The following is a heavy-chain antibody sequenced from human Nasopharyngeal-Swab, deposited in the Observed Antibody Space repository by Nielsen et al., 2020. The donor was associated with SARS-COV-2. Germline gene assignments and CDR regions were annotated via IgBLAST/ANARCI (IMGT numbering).Heavy chain of an antibody. V-gene: IGHV6-1*01. D-gene: IGHD3-3*01. Sequence: SQTLSLPRAISGDLVSRHSPGWTCIRQSPSGGLEWLGRTLYRSKWYNDCAESVKSRIAVNPDTSKNQFSLQLNSVTPEDTAVYYCARGRDFSFDSWGQGTLVTASS. CDR3: ARGRDFSFDS. CDR2: TLYRSKWYN. CDR1: GDLVSRHSPG. J-gene: IGHJ4*02.